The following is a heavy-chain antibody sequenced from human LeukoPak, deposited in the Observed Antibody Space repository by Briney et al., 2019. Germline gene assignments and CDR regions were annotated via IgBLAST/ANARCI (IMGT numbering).Heavy chain of an antibody. Sequence: RGSLRLSCAASGFTFSSYSMNWVRQAPGKGLEWVSSISSSSSYIYYADSVKGRFTISRDNAKNSLYLQMNSLRAEDTAVYYCARGTDSGYVWDLDYWGQGTLVTVSS. J-gene: IGHJ4*02. CDR1: GFTFSSYS. CDR3: ARGTDSGYVWDLDY. V-gene: IGHV3-21*01. D-gene: IGHD5-12*01. CDR2: ISSSSSYI.